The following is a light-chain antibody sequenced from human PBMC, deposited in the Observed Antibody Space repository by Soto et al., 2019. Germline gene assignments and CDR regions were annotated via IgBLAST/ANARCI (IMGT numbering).Light chain of an antibody. J-gene: IGKJ4*01. CDR2: GAS. V-gene: IGKV3-20*01. Sequence: EIVLTQSPGTLSLSPGERATLSCRASQSVSGSYLAWHQQKPGQAPRLLIYGASSRATGIPDRFSGSGSGTDFTLTISRLEPEEFAVYYCQQYGNAPITFGGGTKVEI. CDR1: QSVSGSY. CDR3: QQYGNAPIT.